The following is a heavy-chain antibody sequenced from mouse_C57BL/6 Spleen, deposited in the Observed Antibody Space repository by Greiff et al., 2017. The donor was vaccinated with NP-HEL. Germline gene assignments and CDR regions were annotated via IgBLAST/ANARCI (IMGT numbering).Heavy chain of an antibody. Sequence: QVQLQQPGAELVRPGTSVKLSCKASGYTFTSYWMHWVKQRPGQGLEWIGVIDPSDSYTNYNQKFKGKATLTVDTSSSTAYMQLSSLTSEDSAVYYCARRAITTVVPFDYWGQGTTLTVSS. J-gene: IGHJ2*01. CDR2: IDPSDSYT. V-gene: IGHV1-59*01. CDR3: ARRAITTVVPFDY. CDR1: GYTFTSYW. D-gene: IGHD1-1*01.